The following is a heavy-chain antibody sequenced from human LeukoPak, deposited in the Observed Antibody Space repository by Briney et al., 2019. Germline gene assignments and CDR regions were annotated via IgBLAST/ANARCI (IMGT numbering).Heavy chain of an antibody. CDR2: ISSSGSTI. V-gene: IGHV3-48*03. Sequence: GGSLRLSCAASGFTFSSYEMNWVRQAPGKGLEWVSYISSSGSTIYYADSVKGRFTISRDNAKNSLYLQMNSLRAEDTALYYCAKGSGSSYYYYMDVWGKGTTVTISS. D-gene: IGHD3-10*01. CDR1: GFTFSSYE. CDR3: AKGSGSSYYYYMDV. J-gene: IGHJ6*03.